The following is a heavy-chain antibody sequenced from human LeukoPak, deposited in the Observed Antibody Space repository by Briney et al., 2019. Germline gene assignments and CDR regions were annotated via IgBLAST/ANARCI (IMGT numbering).Heavy chain of an antibody. CDR2: ISGSGGST. Sequence: PGGSLRLSCAASGFTFSSYAMSWVRQAPGKGLEWVSAISGSGGSTYYADSVKGRFTISRDNSKNTLYLQMNSLRAEDTAVYYCAKDSLAGIAAEYYFDYWGQGTLVTVSS. J-gene: IGHJ4*02. CDR3: AKDSLAGIAAEYYFDY. CDR1: GFTFSSYA. V-gene: IGHV3-23*01. D-gene: IGHD6-13*01.